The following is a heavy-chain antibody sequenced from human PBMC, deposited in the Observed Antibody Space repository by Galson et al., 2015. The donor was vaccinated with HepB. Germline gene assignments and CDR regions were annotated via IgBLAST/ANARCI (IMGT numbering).Heavy chain of an antibody. J-gene: IGHJ4*02. D-gene: IGHD3-10*01. CDR3: ATRTGGYYGSGSPFDY. CDR2: IIPIFGTA. Sequence: SVKVSCKASGGTFSSYAISWVRQAPGQGLEWMGGIIPIFGTANYAQKFQGRVTITADESTSTAYMELSSLRSEDTAVYYCATRTGGYYGSGSPFDYWGQGTLVTVSS. V-gene: IGHV1-69*13. CDR1: GGTFSSYA.